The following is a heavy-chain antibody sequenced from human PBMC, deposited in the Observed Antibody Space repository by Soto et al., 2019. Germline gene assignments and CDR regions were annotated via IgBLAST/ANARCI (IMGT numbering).Heavy chain of an antibody. CDR1: GGSVSSGSYY. D-gene: IGHD6-19*01. J-gene: IGHJ5*02. CDR2: IYYSGST. V-gene: IGHV4-61*01. Sequence: SETLSLTCTVSGGSVSSGSYYWSWIRQPPGKGLEWIGYIYYSGSTNYNPSLKSRVTISVDTSKNHFSLKLSSVTAADTAVYYCATSSSGWFFGWFDPWGQGTLVTVSS. CDR3: ATSSSGWFFGWFDP.